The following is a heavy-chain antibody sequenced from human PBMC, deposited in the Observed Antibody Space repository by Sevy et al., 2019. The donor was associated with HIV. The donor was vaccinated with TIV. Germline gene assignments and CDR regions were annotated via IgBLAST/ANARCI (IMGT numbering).Heavy chain of an antibody. D-gene: IGHD3-3*01. V-gene: IGHV3-53*01. CDR1: GFTVSSNY. J-gene: IGHJ6*02. Sequence: GGSLRLSCAASGFTVSSNYMSWVRQAPGKGLEWVSVIYRGGSTYYADSVKGRFTISRDNSKNTLYLQMSSLRAEDTAVYYCARDREVYDFWSGYYGPSYGMDVWGQGTTVTVSS. CDR3: ARDREVYDFWSGYYGPSYGMDV. CDR2: IYRGGST.